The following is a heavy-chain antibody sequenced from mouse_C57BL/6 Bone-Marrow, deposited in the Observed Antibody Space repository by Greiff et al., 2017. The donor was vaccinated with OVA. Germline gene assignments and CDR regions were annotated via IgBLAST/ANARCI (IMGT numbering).Heavy chain of an antibody. D-gene: IGHD2-1*01. CDR1: GYTFTEYT. CDR3: ARHEVRLYYGNYNYAMDY. J-gene: IGHJ4*01. Sequence: QVQLKESGAELVKPGASVKLSCKASGYTFTEYTIHWVKQRSGQGLEWIGWFYPGSGSIKYNEKFKDKATLTADKSSSTVYMELSRLTSEDSAVYFCARHEVRLYYGNYNYAMDYWGQGTSVTVSS. CDR2: FYPGSGSI. V-gene: IGHV1-62-2*01.